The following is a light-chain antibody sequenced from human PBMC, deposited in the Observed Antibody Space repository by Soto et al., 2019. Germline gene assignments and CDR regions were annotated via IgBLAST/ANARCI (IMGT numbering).Light chain of an antibody. CDR1: QSVSSN. J-gene: IGKJ1*01. CDR3: QQYNDWPRT. Sequence: EIVMTQSPATLSVSPGERATLSCRASQSVSSNLAWYQQKPGQAPRLLIYGASTRAPGIPARFSGSGSGTEFTLTISSLQSEDFAVYYCQQYNDWPRTFGQGTEVDIK. V-gene: IGKV3-15*01. CDR2: GAS.